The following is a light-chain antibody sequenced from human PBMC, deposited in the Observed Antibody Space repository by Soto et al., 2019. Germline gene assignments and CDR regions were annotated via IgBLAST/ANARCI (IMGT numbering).Light chain of an antibody. J-gene: IGKJ2*01. Sequence: EIVLTQSPGTLPLSPGERATLSCRASQSVSSSYLAWYQQKPGQAPRLLIYGASSRATGIPDRFSGSGSGPHFTLTISSREPEDFAVYYCQQYGSSPNTLGQGTKLEIK. CDR3: QQYGSSPNT. V-gene: IGKV3-20*01. CDR1: QSVSSSY. CDR2: GAS.